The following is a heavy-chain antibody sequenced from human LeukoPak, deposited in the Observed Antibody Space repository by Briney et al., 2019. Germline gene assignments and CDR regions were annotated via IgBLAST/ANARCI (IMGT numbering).Heavy chain of an antibody. CDR1: GDSISSSSYY. J-gene: IGHJ4*02. CDR2: VYYSGST. V-gene: IGHV4-39*07. D-gene: IGHD3-16*02. CDR3: ARGAITFGGVIVLPDY. Sequence: SETLSLTCTVSGDSISSSSYYWGWIRQPPGKGLEWIGSVYYSGSTFYNPSLKSPVTISVDTSKNQFSLKLSSVTAADTAVYYCARGAITFGGVIVLPDYWGQGTLVTVSS.